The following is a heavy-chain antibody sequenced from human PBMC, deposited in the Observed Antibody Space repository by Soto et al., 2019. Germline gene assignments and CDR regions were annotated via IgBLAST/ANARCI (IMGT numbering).Heavy chain of an antibody. D-gene: IGHD6-13*01. CDR3: ARDNEQLGTYFDY. V-gene: IGHV1-69*13. CDR2: IIPIFGTA. CDR1: GGTFSSYA. Sequence: GASVKVSCKASGGTFSSYAISWVRQAPGQGLEWMGGIIPIFGTANYAQKFQGRVTITADESTSTAYMELSSLRSEDTAVYYCARDNEQLGTYFDYWGQGTLVTVSS. J-gene: IGHJ4*02.